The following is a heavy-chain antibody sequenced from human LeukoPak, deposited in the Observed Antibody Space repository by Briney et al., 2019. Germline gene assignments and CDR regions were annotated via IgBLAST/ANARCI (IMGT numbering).Heavy chain of an antibody. CDR2: IYDDNT. CDR1: GFTVSAYA. CDR3: AKDQRWESPHYLDS. D-gene: IGHD1-26*01. V-gene: IGHV3-23*01. Sequence: GGSLRLSCAASGFTVSAYAMAWVRQAPGKGLEWVSTIYDDNTYYADSVRGRFTISRDNSKNTLYVQMNSLRDEDTAVYYCAKDQRWESPHYLDSWGQGTLVTVSS. J-gene: IGHJ4*02.